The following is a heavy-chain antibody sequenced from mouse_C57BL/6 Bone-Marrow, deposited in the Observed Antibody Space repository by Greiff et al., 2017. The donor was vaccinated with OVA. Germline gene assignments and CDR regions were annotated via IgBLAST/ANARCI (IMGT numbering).Heavy chain of an antibody. CDR2: IHPNSGST. CDR1: GYTFTSYW. J-gene: IGHJ3*01. V-gene: IGHV1-64*01. CDR3: ARSGTSSAWFAY. D-gene: IGHD4-1*01. Sequence: VQLQQPGAELVKPGASVKLSCKASGYTFTSYWMHWVKQRPGQGLEWIGMIHPNSGSTNYNEKFKSKATLTVDKSSSTAYMQLSSLTSEDSAVYYCARSGTSSAWFAYWGQGTLVTVSA.